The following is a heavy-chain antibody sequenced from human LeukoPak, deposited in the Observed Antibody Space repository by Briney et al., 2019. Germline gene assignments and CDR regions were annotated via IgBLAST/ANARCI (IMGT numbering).Heavy chain of an antibody. CDR3: ARDRNYYDSSGYGY. V-gene: IGHV3-11*01. D-gene: IGHD3-22*01. CDR2: FSSSGSTI. J-gene: IGHJ4*02. Sequence: PGGPLRFSCEASGFTFSDYYMTWIGKAPGKGLEWVSYFSSSGSTIYYADSVKGRFTISRDNAKNSLYLQMNSLRAEDTAVYYCARDRNYYDSSGYGYWGQGTLVTVSS. CDR1: GFTFSDYY.